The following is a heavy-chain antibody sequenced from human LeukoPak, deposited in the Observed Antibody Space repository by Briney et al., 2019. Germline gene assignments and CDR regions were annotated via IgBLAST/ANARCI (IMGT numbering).Heavy chain of an antibody. J-gene: IGHJ5*02. Sequence: GGSLRLSCAASGFTFSSYGMHWVRQAPGKGLEWVAVISYDGSNKYYADSVKGRFTISRDNSKNTLYLQMNRLRAEDTAVYYRAKDTPSHYYDSSGYPEFDPWGQGTLVTVSS. CDR1: GFTFSSYG. D-gene: IGHD3-22*01. V-gene: IGHV3-30*18. CDR3: AKDTPSHYYDSSGYPEFDP. CDR2: ISYDGSNK.